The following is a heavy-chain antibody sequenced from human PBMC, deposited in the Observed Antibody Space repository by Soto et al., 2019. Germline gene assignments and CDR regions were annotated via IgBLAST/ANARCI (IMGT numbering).Heavy chain of an antibody. D-gene: IGHD2-2*01. CDR1: GGSISSGTYY. CDR3: ARLHCNSPNCVPLDP. Sequence: QLQLQESGPGLVKPSETLSLTCTVSGGSISSGTYYWGWIRQPPGKGLEWIGSMYYSGSTSYNPSLKSRVTMSVDTSTNQLSLRLSSVTAADTAVYYCARLHCNSPNCVPLDPWGQGTLVTVSS. CDR2: MYYSGST. V-gene: IGHV4-39*01. J-gene: IGHJ5*02.